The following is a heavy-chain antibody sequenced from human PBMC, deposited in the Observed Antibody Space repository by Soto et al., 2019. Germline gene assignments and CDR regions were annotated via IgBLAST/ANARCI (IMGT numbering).Heavy chain of an antibody. V-gene: IGHV3-30*18. CDR1: GFTFSSYG. J-gene: IGHJ5*02. CDR2: ISYDGSNK. D-gene: IGHD3-10*01. CDR3: AKDVLWGSVDWFDP. Sequence: GGSLRLSCAASGFTFSSYGMHWVRQAPGKGLEWVAVISYDGSNKYYADSVKGRFTISRDNSKNTLYLQMNSLRAEDTAVYYCAKDVLWGSVDWFDPWGQGTLVTVSS.